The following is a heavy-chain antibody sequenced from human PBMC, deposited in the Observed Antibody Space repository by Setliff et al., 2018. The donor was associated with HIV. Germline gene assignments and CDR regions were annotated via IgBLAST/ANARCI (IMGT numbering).Heavy chain of an antibody. D-gene: IGHD3-10*01. Sequence: ASVKVSCKASGYSVITYGISWVRQAPGQGLEWMGGVSPYNGNTNYAQKRQSRVTMTTDTSTSTAYMELSNLISDDTAVYYCARAPKRVYYYGSGTYLHDAFDIWGQGTMVTVSS. CDR1: GYSVITYG. J-gene: IGHJ3*02. V-gene: IGHV1-18*01. CDR2: VSPYNGNT. CDR3: ARAPKRVYYYGSGTYLHDAFDI.